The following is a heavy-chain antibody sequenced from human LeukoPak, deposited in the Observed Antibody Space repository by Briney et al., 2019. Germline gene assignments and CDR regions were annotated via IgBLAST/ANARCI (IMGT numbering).Heavy chain of an antibody. CDR3: ARAYGSGSQVINYFDY. V-gene: IGHV3-74*01. J-gene: IGHJ4*02. D-gene: IGHD3-10*01. CDR1: VFTFSSYW. Sequence: GVLRLSCAASVFTFSSYWMHWVRPAPGKGLVWVSRINSDGSSTSYADSVKGRFTISRDNAKNTLYLQMNSLRAEDTAVYYCARAYGSGSQVINYFDYWGQGTLVTVSS. CDR2: INSDGSST.